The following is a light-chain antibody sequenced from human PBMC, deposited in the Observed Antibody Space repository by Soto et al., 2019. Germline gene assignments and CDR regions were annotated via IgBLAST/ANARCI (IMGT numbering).Light chain of an antibody. J-gene: IGKJ5*01. CDR2: DAS. Sequence: EVELTQSPAILSLSPGETATLSCRASQSVSSYLAWYQQKPGQAPRLLIYDASNRATGIPARFSGSGSGTDFTLTISSLEPEDFAVYYCQQRSNWPPITFGQGTRLEI. CDR1: QSVSSY. CDR3: QQRSNWPPIT. V-gene: IGKV3-11*01.